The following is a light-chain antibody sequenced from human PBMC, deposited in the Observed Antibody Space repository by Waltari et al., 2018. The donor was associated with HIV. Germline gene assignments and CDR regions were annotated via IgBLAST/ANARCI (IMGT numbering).Light chain of an antibody. V-gene: IGKV3-15*01. CDR1: QSISNN. Sequence: VVMTQSPATLYVSPGERVPLSCRASQSISNNLAWYQVKPGQTPRLLIYGASTRATGTPATFSGSGSGTDFTLTISSLQSEDFAVYYCQQYIDWPPITFGQGTRLEIK. CDR2: GAS. CDR3: QQYIDWPPIT. J-gene: IGKJ5*01.